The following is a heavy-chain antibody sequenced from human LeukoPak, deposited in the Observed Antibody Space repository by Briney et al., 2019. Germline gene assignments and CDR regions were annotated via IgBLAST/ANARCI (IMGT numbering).Heavy chain of an antibody. V-gene: IGHV3-7*01. Sequence: GGSLRLSCSASGFTFSTYWMSWVRQAPGKGLEWVANMRRDGNEIYYLDSVRGRFTISRDNAKNSLYLQMNSLRAEDTAVYYCVRLCWGNQLAGFDSWGQGTLVTVSS. CDR3: VRLCWGNQLAGFDS. D-gene: IGHD3-10*02. CDR2: MRRDGNEI. J-gene: IGHJ4*02. CDR1: GFTFSTYW.